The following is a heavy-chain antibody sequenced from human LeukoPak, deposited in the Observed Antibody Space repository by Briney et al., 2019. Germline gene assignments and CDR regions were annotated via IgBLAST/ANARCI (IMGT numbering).Heavy chain of an antibody. CDR1: GFTFSDYS. V-gene: IGHV3-21*01. Sequence: GGSLRLSCAASGFTFSDYSMNWVRQAPGKGLEWVSSISTSSSYIYYADPVKGRFTISRDNVKNSLYLQMNSLRAEDTAVYYCARVGSGYSYGSLLDYWGQGTLVTVSS. CDR3: ARVGSGYSYGSLLDY. CDR2: ISTSSSYI. J-gene: IGHJ4*02. D-gene: IGHD5-18*01.